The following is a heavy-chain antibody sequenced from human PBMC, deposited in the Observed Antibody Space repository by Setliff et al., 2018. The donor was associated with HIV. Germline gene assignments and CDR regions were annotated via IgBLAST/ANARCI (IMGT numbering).Heavy chain of an antibody. CDR1: GGSISRNYY. D-gene: IGHD5-12*01. CDR2: IYHSGST. CDR3: ARDGHDAFDI. Sequence: ETLSLTCNVSGGSISRNYYWGWIRQPPGKGLEWIGSIYHSGSTYYNPSLKSRVTISVDTSKNQFSLKLSSVTAADTAVYYCARDGHDAFDIWGQGTMVTVSS. J-gene: IGHJ3*02. V-gene: IGHV4-38-2*02.